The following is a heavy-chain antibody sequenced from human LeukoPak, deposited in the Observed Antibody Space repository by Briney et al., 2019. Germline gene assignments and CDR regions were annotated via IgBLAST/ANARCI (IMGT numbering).Heavy chain of an antibody. CDR2: ISGSGGST. J-gene: IGHJ6*04. Sequence: PGGSLTLSCAPSGFTYSSYPMIWVRQAPGKGLVGFSAISGSGGSTYYADSVKGRFTISRDNSKRTVYLQMDSLTADDAAVYYCIRFASGSRYEGAVWGGGTTVTVSS. D-gene: IGHD3-10*01. CDR1: GFTYSSYP. V-gene: IGHV3-23*01. CDR3: IRFASGSRYEGAV.